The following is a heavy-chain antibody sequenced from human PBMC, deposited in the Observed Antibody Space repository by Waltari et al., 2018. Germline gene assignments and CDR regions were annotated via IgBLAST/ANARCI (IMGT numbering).Heavy chain of an antibody. Sequence: QVQLQESGPGLVTPSGTLSLTCAVSGGSISSSTWWRWVRQPPGKGLEWIGEIYHSVSTNYNPSLKSRVTISVDKSKNQFSLKLSSVTAADTAVYYCASKGSGSSTVLDYWGQGTLVTVSS. D-gene: IGHD1-26*01. J-gene: IGHJ4*02. CDR3: ASKGSGSSTVLDY. CDR2: IYHSVST. V-gene: IGHV4-4*02. CDR1: GGSISSSTW.